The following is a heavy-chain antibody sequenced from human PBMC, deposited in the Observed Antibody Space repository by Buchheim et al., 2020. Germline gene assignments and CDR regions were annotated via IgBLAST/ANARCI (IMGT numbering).Heavy chain of an antibody. Sequence: QVHLEESGGGVVQPGTSLRLSCAASGFTFSSYGMHWVRQAPDRGLEWLTFIWNDGTNKYYAESMKGRFTISRANPKNTLYLQMNSLRVEDTAVYYCARDYFYDVSGHYGGFFDLWGRGT. CDR1: GFTFSSYG. CDR3: ARDYFYDVSGHYGGFFDL. J-gene: IGHJ2*01. D-gene: IGHD3-22*01. V-gene: IGHV3-33*01. CDR2: IWNDGTNK.